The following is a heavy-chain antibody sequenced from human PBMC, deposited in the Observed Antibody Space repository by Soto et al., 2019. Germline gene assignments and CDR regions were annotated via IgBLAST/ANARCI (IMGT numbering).Heavy chain of an antibody. CDR2: ISSSSSYI. D-gene: IGHD2-2*01. J-gene: IGHJ5*02. CDR3: ARSIVVVPAAIRVDWFDP. CDR1: GFTFSSYS. V-gene: IGHV3-21*01. Sequence: EVQLVESGGGLVKPGGSLRLSCAASGFTFSSYSMNWVRQAPGKGLEWVSSISSSSSYIYYADSVKGRFTISRDNAKNTLYLEMNSLRAEDTAVYYCARSIVVVPAAIRVDWFDPWGQGNLVTVSS.